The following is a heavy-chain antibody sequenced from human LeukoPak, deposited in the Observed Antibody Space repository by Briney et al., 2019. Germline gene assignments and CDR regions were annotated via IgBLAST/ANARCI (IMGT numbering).Heavy chain of an antibody. CDR2: INPNTGYP. CDR3: ARGQPYGNYNYFDS. D-gene: IGHD4-11*01. CDR1: VYTFSGYF. V-gene: IGHV1-2*06. J-gene: IGHJ5*01. Sequence: GASVKVPCKASVYTFSGYFIHWVRQAPGQGLEWMGRINPNTGYPNHAQNFQGRVTMTRDTSISTAYMELSMLTTDDTAVYFCARGQPYGNYNYFDSWGQGTLVTVSS.